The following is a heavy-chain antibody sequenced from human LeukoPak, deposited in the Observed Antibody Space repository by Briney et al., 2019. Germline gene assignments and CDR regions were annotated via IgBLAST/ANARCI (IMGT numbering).Heavy chain of an antibody. D-gene: IGHD6-19*01. V-gene: IGHV3-48*02. CDR1: GFTLSSYS. CDR2: ISSGSTTI. CDR3: ARDVEQWLVRVYYFDY. Sequence: PGGSLRLSCATSGFTLSSYSMDWVRQAPGKGLEWISYISSGSTTIYYADSVKGRFTISRDNAKNSLYLQMNSLRDEDTAVYYRARDVEQWLVRVYYFDYWGQGTLVTVSS. J-gene: IGHJ4*02.